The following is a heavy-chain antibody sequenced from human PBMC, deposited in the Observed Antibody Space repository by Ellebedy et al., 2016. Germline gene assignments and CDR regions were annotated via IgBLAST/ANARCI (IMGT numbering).Heavy chain of an antibody. J-gene: IGHJ4*01. CDR3: ARGGGPGGYSGYRVDFDY. CDR2: INPNSGGT. D-gene: IGHD5-12*01. Sequence: ASVKVSXXASGYTFTGYYMHWVRQAPGQGLEWMGWINPNSGGTNYAQKFQGRVTMTRDTSISTAYMELSRLRSDDTAVYYCARGGGPGGYSGYRVDFDYWGQGTLVTVSS. CDR1: GYTFTGYY. V-gene: IGHV1-2*02.